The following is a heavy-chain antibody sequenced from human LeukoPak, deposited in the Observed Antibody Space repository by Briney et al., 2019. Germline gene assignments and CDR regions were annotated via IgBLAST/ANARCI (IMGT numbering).Heavy chain of an antibody. CDR2: IYTSGST. D-gene: IGHD3-9*01. Sequence: SETLSLTCTVSGGSISSGSYYWSWIRQPAGKGLEWIGRIYTSGSTNYNPSLKSRVTISVDTSKNQFSLKLSSVAAADTAVYYCARDSGHILTGYYIRDWGQGTLVTVSS. CDR3: ARDSGHILTGYYIRD. CDR1: GGSISSGSYY. J-gene: IGHJ4*02. V-gene: IGHV4-61*02.